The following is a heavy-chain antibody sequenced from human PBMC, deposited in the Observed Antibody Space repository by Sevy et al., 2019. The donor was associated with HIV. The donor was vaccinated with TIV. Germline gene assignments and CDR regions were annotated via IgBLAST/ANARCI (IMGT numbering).Heavy chain of an antibody. Sequence: ASVKVSCKVSGYTLTELSMHWVRQAPGKGLEWMGGFDPEDGETIYAQKFQGRVTMTEDTSTDTAYMELGSLRSEDTAVYYCATGFMITFGGVIATYSYGMDVWGQGTTVTVSS. J-gene: IGHJ6*02. CDR3: ATGFMITFGGVIATYSYGMDV. CDR1: GYTLTELS. V-gene: IGHV1-24*01. D-gene: IGHD3-16*02. CDR2: FDPEDGET.